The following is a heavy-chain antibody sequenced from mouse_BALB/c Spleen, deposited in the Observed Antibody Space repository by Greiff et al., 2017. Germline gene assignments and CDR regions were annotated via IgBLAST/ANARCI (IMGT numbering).Heavy chain of an antibody. J-gene: IGHJ3*01. D-gene: IGHD4-1*02. CDR2: ISYSGST. Sequence: DVKLQESGPGLVKPSQSLSLTCTVTGYSITSDYAWNWIRPFPGNKLEWMGYISYSGSTSYNPTLKSRISITRDTSKNQFFLQLNSVTTEDTATYYCARDQLAWFAYWGQGTLVTVSA. CDR3: ARDQLAWFAY. CDR1: GYSITSDYA. V-gene: IGHV3-2*02.